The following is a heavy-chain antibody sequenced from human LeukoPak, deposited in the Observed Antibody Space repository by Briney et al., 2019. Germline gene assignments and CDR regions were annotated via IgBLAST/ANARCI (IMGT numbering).Heavy chain of an antibody. CDR1: GGSISSYY. D-gene: IGHD3-9*01. V-gene: IGHV4-59*12. Sequence: SETLSLTCTVSGGSISSYYWSWIRQPPGKGLEWIGYIFFSGSTNYNPSLKSRVTISVDKSKNQFSLKLSSVTAADTAVYYCARVGDYDILTGYYYYYYGMDVWGQGTTVTVSS. J-gene: IGHJ6*02. CDR2: IFFSGST. CDR3: ARVGDYDILTGYYYYYYGMDV.